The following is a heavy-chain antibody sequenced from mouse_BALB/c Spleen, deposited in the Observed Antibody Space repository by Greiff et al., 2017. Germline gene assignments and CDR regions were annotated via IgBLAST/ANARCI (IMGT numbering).Heavy chain of an antibody. CDR2: ISSGSSTI. D-gene: IGHD2-14*01. CDR1: GFTFSSFG. CDR3: ARSAYYRSHFDY. Sequence: EVKVEESGGGLVQPGGSRKLSCAASGFTFSSFGMHWVRQAPEKGLEWVAYISSGSSTIYYADTVKGRFTISRDNPKNTLFLQMTSLRSEDTAMYYCARSAYYRSHFDYWGQGTTLTVSS. J-gene: IGHJ2*01. V-gene: IGHV5-17*02.